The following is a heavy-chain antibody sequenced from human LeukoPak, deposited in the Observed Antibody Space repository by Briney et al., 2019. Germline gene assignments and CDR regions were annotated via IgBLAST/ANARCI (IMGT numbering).Heavy chain of an antibody. Sequence: TTSETLSLTCTVSGGSISSGSYYWSWIRQPAGKGLEWIGRIYTSGSSNYNPSLKSRVTMSVDTSKNQFSLKLSSVTAADTAVYYCARAHGLNKYCSSTGCYTAYYYYYMDVWGKGTTVTVSS. V-gene: IGHV4-61*02. J-gene: IGHJ6*03. D-gene: IGHD2-2*02. CDR1: GGSISSGSYY. CDR2: IYTSGSS. CDR3: ARAHGLNKYCSSTGCYTAYYYYYMDV.